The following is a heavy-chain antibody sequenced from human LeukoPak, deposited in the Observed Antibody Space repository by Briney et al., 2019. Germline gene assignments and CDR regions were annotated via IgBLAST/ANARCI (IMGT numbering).Heavy chain of an antibody. CDR1: GFTFSSYG. V-gene: IGHV3-30*18. D-gene: IGHD6-13*01. J-gene: IGHJ4*02. CDR3: AKDRTAAAGAGHY. Sequence: GGSLRLSCAASGFTFSSYGMHWVRQAPGKGLEWGAVISYDGSNKYYADSVKGRFTISRDNYKNTLYLQMNSLRAEDTAMYYCAKDRTAAAGAGHYWGQGTLVTVSS. CDR2: ISYDGSNK.